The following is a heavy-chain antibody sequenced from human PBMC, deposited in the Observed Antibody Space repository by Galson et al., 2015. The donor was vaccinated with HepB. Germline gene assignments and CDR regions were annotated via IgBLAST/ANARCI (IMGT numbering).Heavy chain of an antibody. V-gene: IGHV3-30-3*01. D-gene: IGHD3-3*01. CDR3: ARDLPTIFGVVITAEDAFDI. J-gene: IGHJ3*02. CDR2: ISYDGSNK. Sequence: LRLSCAASGFTFSSYAMHWVRQAPGKGLEWVAVISYDGSNKYYADSVKGRFTISRDNSKNTLYLQMNSLRAEDTAVYYCARDLPTIFGVVITAEDAFDIWGQGTMVTVSS. CDR1: GFTFSSYA.